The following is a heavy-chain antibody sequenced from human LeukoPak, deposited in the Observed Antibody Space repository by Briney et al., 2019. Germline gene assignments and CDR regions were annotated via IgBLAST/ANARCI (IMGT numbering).Heavy chain of an antibody. Sequence: SETLSLTCAVYGGSFSGYYWSWIRQPPGKGLEWIGEINHSGSTNYNPSLKSRVTISVDTSKNQFSLKLSSVTAADTAVYYCARDISGFADYWGQGTLVTVSS. CDR2: INHSGST. CDR3: ARDISGFADY. CDR1: GGSFSGYY. J-gene: IGHJ4*02. D-gene: IGHD3-22*01. V-gene: IGHV4-34*01.